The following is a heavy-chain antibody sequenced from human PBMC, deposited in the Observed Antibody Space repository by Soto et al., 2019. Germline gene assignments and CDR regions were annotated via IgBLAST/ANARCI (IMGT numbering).Heavy chain of an antibody. CDR2: IKRDGSEK. V-gene: IGHV3-7*03. Sequence: EVQLVESGGGLVQPGGSLRLSCAASGFTFGNNWMSWVRQAPGKGLEWVANIKRDGSEKYYVDSVKGRFAISRENAKNTLYLQMNSLRADAPAVYYCASLEWESSGYADYWGQGTLVTVSS. D-gene: IGHD3-3*01. CDR3: ASLEWESSGYADY. J-gene: IGHJ4*02. CDR1: GFTFGNNW.